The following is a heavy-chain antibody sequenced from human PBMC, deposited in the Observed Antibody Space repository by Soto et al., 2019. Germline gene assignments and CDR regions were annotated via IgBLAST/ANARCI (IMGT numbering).Heavy chain of an antibody. J-gene: IGHJ5*02. Sequence: SGPTLVNPTQTLTLTCTFSGFSLNTSGVCVSWIRQPPGKALEWLALIDWDDAKKYNSSLKTRLTISKDTSKNQVVLTMTNMDPVDTATYYCTRATYYYDPGSYYPNWFDPWGQGTLVTVSS. CDR3: TRATYYYDPGSYYPNWFDP. D-gene: IGHD3-10*01. V-gene: IGHV2-70*01. CDR2: IDWDDAK. CDR1: GFSLNTSGVC.